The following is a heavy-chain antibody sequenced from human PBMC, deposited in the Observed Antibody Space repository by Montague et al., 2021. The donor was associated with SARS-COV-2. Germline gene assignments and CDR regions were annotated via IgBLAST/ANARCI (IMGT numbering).Heavy chain of an antibody. CDR3: AKSFSGTRNWFDI. CDR2: ISGFGGGT. Sequence: SLRLYCAASGFIFTNYGMNWVRRAPGKGLESVAGISGFGGGTYYSDSVKGRFTISRATSNSTLFLQMDGLRAEDTAIYYCAKSFSGTRNWFDIWGQGTLATVSS. D-gene: IGHD1-14*01. J-gene: IGHJ5*02. V-gene: IGHV3-23*01. CDR1: GFIFTNYG.